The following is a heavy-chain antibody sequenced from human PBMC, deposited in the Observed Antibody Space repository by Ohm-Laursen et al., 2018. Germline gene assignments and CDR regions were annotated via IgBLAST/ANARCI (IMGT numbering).Heavy chain of an antibody. Sequence: SLRLSCSASGFTFSDYYMSWIRQAPGKGLEWLSYISSSGTTKYYADSVIGRFTIYRDNAKNSLFLQMNSLRADDTAIYYCARRIPLYGMDVWGQGTTVTVSS. CDR2: ISSSGTTK. J-gene: IGHJ6*02. CDR1: GFTFSDYY. CDR3: ARRIPLYGMDV. V-gene: IGHV3-11*01. D-gene: IGHD2-2*02.